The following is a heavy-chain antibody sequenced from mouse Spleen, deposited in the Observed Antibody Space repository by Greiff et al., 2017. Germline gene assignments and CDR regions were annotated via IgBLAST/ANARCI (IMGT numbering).Heavy chain of an antibody. D-gene: IGHD1-1*01. J-gene: IGHJ1*01. CDR1: GYSFTSYY. Sequence: QVQLKQSGPELVKPGASVKISCKASGYSFTSYYIHWVKQRPGQGLEWIGWIYPGSGNTKYNEKFKGKATLTADTSSSTAYSSLTSEDSAVYYCARGGYYGSSYWYFDVWGAGTTVTVSS. CDR2: IYPGSGNT. CDR3: ARGGYYGSSYWYFDV. V-gene: IGHV1-66*01.